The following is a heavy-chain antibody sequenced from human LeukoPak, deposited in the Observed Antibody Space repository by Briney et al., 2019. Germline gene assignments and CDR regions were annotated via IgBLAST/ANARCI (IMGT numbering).Heavy chain of an antibody. J-gene: IGHJ5*02. CDR1: GGPISSSSYY. CDR3: ARHRGVVPAAPNWFDP. V-gene: IGHV4-39*01. D-gene: IGHD2-2*01. CDR2: IYYSGST. Sequence: SETLSLTCTVSGGPISSSSYYWGWIRQPPGKGLEWIGSIYYSGSTYYNPSLKSRVTIPVDTPKNQFSLKLSSVTAADTAVYYCARHRGVVPAAPNWFDPWGQGTLVTVSS.